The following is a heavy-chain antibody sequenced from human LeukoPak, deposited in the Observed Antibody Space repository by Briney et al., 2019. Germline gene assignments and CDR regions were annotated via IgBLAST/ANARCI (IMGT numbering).Heavy chain of an antibody. D-gene: IGHD2-21*02. CDR1: GFIFSNYA. CDR3: AAGAVLVSALQH. Sequence: GGSLRLSCVGSGFIFSNYAMSWVRQAPGQGLEWISLISGSGGTTYYADSVKGRFTISRDNSKNTLYLQMNNMRADDTAVYYCAAGAVLVSALQHWGQGNLVIVS. CDR2: ISGSGGTT. V-gene: IGHV3-23*01. J-gene: IGHJ4*02.